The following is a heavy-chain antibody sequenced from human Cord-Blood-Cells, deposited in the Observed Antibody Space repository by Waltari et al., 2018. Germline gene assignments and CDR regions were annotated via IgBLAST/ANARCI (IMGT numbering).Heavy chain of an antibody. CDR3: AGVRVSGDRYFDL. D-gene: IGHD7-27*01. V-gene: IGHV4-61*09. CDR1: GGSISSGSYY. J-gene: IGHJ2*01. CDR2: IYTSGST. Sequence: QVQLQESGPGLVKPSQTLSLTCTVSGGSISSGSYYWSWIRQPAGKGLEWIGYIYTSGSTNSSPSRKSGVTISVGTSRNQFSLKLSSVTAADTAVYYCAGVRVSGDRYFDLWGRGTLVTVSS.